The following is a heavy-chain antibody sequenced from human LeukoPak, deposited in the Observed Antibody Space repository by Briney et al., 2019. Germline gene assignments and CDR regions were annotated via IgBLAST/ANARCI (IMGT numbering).Heavy chain of an antibody. D-gene: IGHD4-17*01. Sequence: GASVKVSCKVSGYTLTELSMHWVRQAPGKGLEWMGGFDPEDGETIYAQKFQGRVAMTEDTSTDTAYMELSSLRSEDTAVYYCATDISTVTTFFDYWGQGTLVTVSS. CDR1: GYTLTELS. CDR3: ATDISTVTTFFDY. J-gene: IGHJ4*02. V-gene: IGHV1-24*01. CDR2: FDPEDGET.